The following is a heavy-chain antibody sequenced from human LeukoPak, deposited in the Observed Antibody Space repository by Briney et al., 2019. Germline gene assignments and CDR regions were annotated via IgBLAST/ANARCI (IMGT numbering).Heavy chain of an antibody. J-gene: IGHJ3*02. Sequence: GGSLRLSCVASGFTFTKCAMSWIRQAPGKGLEWVSSISSSSSYIYYADSVKGRFTISRDNAKNSLYLQMNSLRAEDTAVYYCARDRGYSYGNDAFDIWGQGTMVTVSS. CDR3: ARDRGYSYGNDAFDI. V-gene: IGHV3-21*01. CDR1: GFTFTKCA. CDR2: ISSSSSYI. D-gene: IGHD5-18*01.